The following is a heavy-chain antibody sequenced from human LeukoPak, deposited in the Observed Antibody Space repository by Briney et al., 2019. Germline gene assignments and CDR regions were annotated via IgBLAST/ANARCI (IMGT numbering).Heavy chain of an antibody. V-gene: IGHV3-23*01. J-gene: IGHJ4*02. CDR1: GFTFSSSE. CDR2: ISGSGGST. Sequence: GGSLRLSCAASGFTFSSSEMNWVRQAPGKGLEWVSAISGSGGSTYYADSVKGRFTISRDNSKNTLYLQMNSLRAEDTAVYYCAKDGPYCSGGSCYPPSYWGQGTLVTVSS. CDR3: AKDGPYCSGGSCYPPSY. D-gene: IGHD2-15*01.